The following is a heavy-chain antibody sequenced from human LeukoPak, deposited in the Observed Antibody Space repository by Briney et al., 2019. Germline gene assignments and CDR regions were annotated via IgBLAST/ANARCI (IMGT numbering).Heavy chain of an antibody. CDR1: GGSISSGDYY. CDR2: IHYSGST. V-gene: IGHV4-30-4*08. J-gene: IGHJ5*02. D-gene: IGHD4-11*01. CDR3: AREGFGDYSNNWFDP. Sequence: TLSLTCTVSGGSISSGDYYWSWIRQPPGRGLGGFGYIHYSGSTYYNPSLKSRVTISVDTSKNQFSLKLSSVTAADTAVYYCAREGFGDYSNNWFDPWGQGTLVTVSS.